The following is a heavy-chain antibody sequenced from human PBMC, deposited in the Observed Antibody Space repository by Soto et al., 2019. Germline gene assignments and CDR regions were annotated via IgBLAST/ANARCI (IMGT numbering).Heavy chain of an antibody. CDR1: GGSFSGYY. J-gene: IGHJ4*02. D-gene: IGHD1-1*01. CDR3: AREKITGRLDF. Sequence: QVQLHQGGAGLLKPSETLSLTCAVYGGSFSGYYWTWIRQPPGTGLEWIGEINHSGSTNYNPSLKSRFTISVDTSKNPFSLKLTSVTAADTAVYYCAREKITGRLDFWGQGTLVTVSS. V-gene: IGHV4-34*01. CDR2: INHSGST.